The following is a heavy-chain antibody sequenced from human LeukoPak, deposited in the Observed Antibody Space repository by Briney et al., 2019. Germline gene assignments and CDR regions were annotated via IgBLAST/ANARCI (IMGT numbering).Heavy chain of an antibody. Sequence: ASVKVSCKASGYIFTSYYMNWVRQAPGQGLEWMGIINPSGGSTTYAQKFQGRVTMTRDTSTSTVYMELSSLRSEDTAVYYCARAYNGYSGGWYSDYWGQGTLVTVSS. CDR1: GYIFTSYY. CDR2: INPSGGST. J-gene: IGHJ4*02. V-gene: IGHV1-46*01. D-gene: IGHD6-19*01. CDR3: ARAYNGYSGGWYSDY.